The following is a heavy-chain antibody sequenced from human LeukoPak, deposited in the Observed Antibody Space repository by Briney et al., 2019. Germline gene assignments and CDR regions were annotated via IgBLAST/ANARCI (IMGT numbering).Heavy chain of an antibody. V-gene: IGHV4-59*01. CDR1: GGSISSYY. CDR2: INFSGSP. Sequence: KPSETLSLTCTVSGGSISSYYWSWIRQPPGKGLEWIGYINFSGSPNYNPSLKSRVTISLDTSNNQFSLKMTSVTTEDTAVYYCARDRYVVGVDYWGQGTLVTVSS. D-gene: IGHD5-12*01. J-gene: IGHJ4*02. CDR3: ARDRYVVGVDY.